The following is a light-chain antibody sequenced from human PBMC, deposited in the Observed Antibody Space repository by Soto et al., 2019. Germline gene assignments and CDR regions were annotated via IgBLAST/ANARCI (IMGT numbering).Light chain of an antibody. CDR3: NSYAGSNSVV. CDR2: EVS. J-gene: IGLJ2*01. V-gene: IGLV2-8*01. CDR1: SSDVGGYNY. Sequence: QSALTQPPSASGSPGQSVTISCTGTSSDVGGYNYVSWYQQHPGKAPKLMIYEVSKRPSGVPDRFSGSKSGNTASLTVSGLQADDEADNYCNSYAGSNSVVFGGGTKLTVL.